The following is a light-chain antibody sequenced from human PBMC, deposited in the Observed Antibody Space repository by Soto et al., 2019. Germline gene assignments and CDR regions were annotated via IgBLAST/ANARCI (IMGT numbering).Light chain of an antibody. V-gene: IGKV1-5*01. CDR1: QAIDTW. CDR3: QQYKDFPYT. J-gene: IGKJ2*01. CDR2: DAS. Sequence: DIRVTQSPSTLSASVGDRVTVTCRANQAIDTWLAWYQQKPGKAPKLLIYDASDLESGVPSRFAGAGYGTDFTLTISSLHPDDFATYYCQQYKDFPYTFGQGTKLEV.